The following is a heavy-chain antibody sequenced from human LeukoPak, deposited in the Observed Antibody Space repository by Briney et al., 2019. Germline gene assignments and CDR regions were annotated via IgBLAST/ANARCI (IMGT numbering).Heavy chain of an antibody. CDR1: GGSISSGSYY. J-gene: IGHJ4*02. Sequence: PSETLPLTCTVSGGSISSGSYYWSWIRQPAGKGLEWIGRIYTSGSTNYNPSLKSRVTISVDTSKNQFSLKLSSVTAADTAVYYCATTPQLLWFGEPPFYFDYWGQGTLVTVSS. CDR3: ATTPQLLWFGEPPFYFDY. CDR2: IYTSGST. D-gene: IGHD3-10*01. V-gene: IGHV4-61*02.